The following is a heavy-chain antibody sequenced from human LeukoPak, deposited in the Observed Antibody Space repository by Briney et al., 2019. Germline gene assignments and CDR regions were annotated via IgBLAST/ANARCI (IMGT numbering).Heavy chain of an antibody. Sequence: ASVKVSCKASGYTFTGYYMHWVRQAPGQGLEWMGWINPNSSGTNYAQKFQGRVTMTTDTSISTAYMELSRLRSDDTAVYYCASSALNPNYYDSSGYYLKNWGQGTLVTVSS. CDR2: INPNSSGT. D-gene: IGHD3-22*01. V-gene: IGHV1-2*02. J-gene: IGHJ4*02. CDR1: GYTFTGYY. CDR3: ASSALNPNYYDSSGYYLKN.